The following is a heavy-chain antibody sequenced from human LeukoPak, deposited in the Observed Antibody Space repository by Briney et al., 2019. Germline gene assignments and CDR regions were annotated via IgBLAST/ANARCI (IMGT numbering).Heavy chain of an antibody. V-gene: IGHV3-23*01. CDR2: ISGSGGST. D-gene: IGHD4-23*01. J-gene: IGHJ4*02. Sequence: GGSLRLSCAASGFTFDDYTMHWVRQAPGKGLEWVSAISGSGGSTYYADSVKGRFTISRDNSKNTLYLQMNSLRAEDTAVYYCAKFVTWVTPDYWGQGTLVTVSS. CDR3: AKFVTWVTPDY. CDR1: GFTFDDYT.